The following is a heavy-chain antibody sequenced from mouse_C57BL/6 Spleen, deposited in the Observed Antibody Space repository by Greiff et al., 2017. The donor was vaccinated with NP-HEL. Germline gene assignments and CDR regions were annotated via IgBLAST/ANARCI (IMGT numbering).Heavy chain of an antibody. J-gene: IGHJ4*01. CDR3: ARRATGPYYAMDY. CDR2: IYPRDGST. Sequence: VQLQQSDAELVKPGASVKISCKVSGYTFTDHPIHWMKQRPEQGLEWIGYIYPRDGSTKYNEKFKGKATLTADKSSSTAYMQLNSLTSEDSAVYFCARRATGPYYAMDYWGQGTSVTVSS. D-gene: IGHD4-1*02. V-gene: IGHV1-78*01. CDR1: GYTFTDHP.